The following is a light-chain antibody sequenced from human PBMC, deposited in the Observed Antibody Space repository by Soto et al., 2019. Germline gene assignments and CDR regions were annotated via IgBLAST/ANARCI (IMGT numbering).Light chain of an antibody. V-gene: IGKV3-11*01. CDR2: GAS. CDR3: QQRHNWPIT. CDR1: QSVKTF. J-gene: IGKJ5*01. Sequence: EIVLTQSPATLSLSPGERATLSCRASQSVKTFLVWYQQRPGQAPRLLIYGASTRATGIPARFSGSGSGTDFTLTISGLEPADLGVYYCQQRHNWPITFGQGTRLEIK.